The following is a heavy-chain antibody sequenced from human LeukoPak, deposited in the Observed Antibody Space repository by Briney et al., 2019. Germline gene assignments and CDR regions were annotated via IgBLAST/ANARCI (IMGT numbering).Heavy chain of an antibody. D-gene: IGHD3-10*02. CDR3: AELGITMIGGV. J-gene: IGHJ6*04. CDR2: INQGGTEK. Sequence: PGGSLRLSCAASGFTFSSYWMSWVRQAPGKGLEWVANINQGGTEKHYVESVKGRFTISRDNAKNSLYLQMNSLRAEDTAVYYCAELGITMIGGVWGKGTTVTISS. V-gene: IGHV3-7*01. CDR1: GFTFSSYW.